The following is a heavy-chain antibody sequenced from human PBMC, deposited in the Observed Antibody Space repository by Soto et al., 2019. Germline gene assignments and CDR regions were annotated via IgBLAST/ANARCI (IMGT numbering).Heavy chain of an antibody. D-gene: IGHD3-3*01. CDR2: SYASGST. CDR1: GGSISHYY. Sequence: PSETLSLTCTVSGGSISHYYWSWIRQPAGKGLEWIGRSYASGSTNYNPSLKSRVTVSVDTSKNQFSLKLSSVTAADTAVYYCARLWSGLGNYYFDYWGQGTLVTVSS. CDR3: ARLWSGLGNYYFDY. V-gene: IGHV4-4*07. J-gene: IGHJ4*02.